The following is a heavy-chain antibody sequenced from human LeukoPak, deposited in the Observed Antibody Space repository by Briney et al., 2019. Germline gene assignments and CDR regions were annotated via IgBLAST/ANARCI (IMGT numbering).Heavy chain of an antibody. D-gene: IGHD3-22*01. J-gene: IGHJ4*02. CDR3: ARRMDDSSGYYYVGFDY. CDR1: EYSFATYW. CDR2: IYPSDSDT. V-gene: IGHV5-51*01. Sequence: GESLKISCQGSEYSFATYWIAWLRQMPGKGLEWMGIIYPSDSDTRYSPSFQGQVTISADKSISTAYLQWSSLKASDTAMYYCARRMDDSSGYYYVGFDYWGQGTLVTVSS.